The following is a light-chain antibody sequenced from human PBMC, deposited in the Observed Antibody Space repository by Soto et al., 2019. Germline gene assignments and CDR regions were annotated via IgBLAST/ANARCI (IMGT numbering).Light chain of an antibody. Sequence: DVVMTQSPLSLPVTLGQPASISCRSSQSLVYSDGNTYLNWFQQRPGQSPRRLIYKVSNRDSGVPDRCSGSGSGTDFTLKISRVEAEDVGVYYCMQGTHSFTFGPGTKVDIK. V-gene: IGKV2-30*01. CDR2: KVS. CDR1: QSLVYSDGNTY. CDR3: MQGTHSFT. J-gene: IGKJ3*01.